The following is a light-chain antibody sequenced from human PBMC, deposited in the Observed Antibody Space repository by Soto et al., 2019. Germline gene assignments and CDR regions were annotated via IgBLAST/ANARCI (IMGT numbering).Light chain of an antibody. CDR3: QQYQHSPQT. Sequence: EIVLTQSPGTLSLSPGERGTLSCRASLTLNSRYLAWYQQKPGQAPTLLIFGASIRATGISDRFSGSGSGTDFTLTISRLEPDDSAVYYCQQYQHSPQTFGQGTKVDIK. V-gene: IGKV3-20*01. CDR1: LTLNSRY. CDR2: GAS. J-gene: IGKJ2*01.